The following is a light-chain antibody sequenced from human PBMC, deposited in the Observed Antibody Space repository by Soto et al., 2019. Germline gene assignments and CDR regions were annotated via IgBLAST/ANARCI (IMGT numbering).Light chain of an antibody. J-gene: IGKJ1*01. CDR2: GAS. CDR3: QQYGSSSWT. CDR1: QSVRSSY. V-gene: IGKV3-20*01. Sequence: EIVLTQSPGTLSLPPGERATLSCRASQSVRSSYLAWYQQKFGQAPRLLIYGASSRATGIPDRFSSSGSGTDFTLTISRLEPEDFPVYYCQQYGSSSWTFGQGTKVEIK.